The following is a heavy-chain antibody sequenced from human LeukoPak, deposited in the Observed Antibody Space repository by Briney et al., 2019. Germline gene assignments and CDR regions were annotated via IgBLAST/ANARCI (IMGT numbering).Heavy chain of an antibody. V-gene: IGHV3-23*01. D-gene: IGHD2-21*01. CDR1: GFTFSRYA. J-gene: IGHJ4*02. Sequence: GGSLRLSCAASGFTFSRYAMSWVRQAPGKGLEWVSGISGSGGSTYYADSVMGRFTISRDNSKNTLFLQMNSLRAEDTAVYYCARRTTDMVNDYWGQGTLVTVSS. CDR2: ISGSGGST. CDR3: ARRTTDMVNDY.